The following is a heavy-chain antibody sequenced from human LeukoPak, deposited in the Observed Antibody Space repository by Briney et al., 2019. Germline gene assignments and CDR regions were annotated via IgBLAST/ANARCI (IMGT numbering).Heavy chain of an antibody. CDR3: ARGLEDCSGGSCYFSPFDY. Sequence: SETLSLTCAVYGGSFSGYYWSWIRQPPGKGLEWIGEINHSGSTNYNPSLKSRVTISVDTSKNQFSLKLSSVTAADTVVYYCARGLEDCSGGSCYFSPFDYWGQGTLVTVSS. CDR2: INHSGST. V-gene: IGHV4-34*01. J-gene: IGHJ4*02. CDR1: GGSFSGYY. D-gene: IGHD2-15*01.